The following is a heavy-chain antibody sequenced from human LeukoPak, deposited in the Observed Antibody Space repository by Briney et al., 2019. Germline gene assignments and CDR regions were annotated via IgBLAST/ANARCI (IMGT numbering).Heavy chain of an antibody. V-gene: IGHV3-7*01. D-gene: IGHD6-13*01. Sequence: GGSLRLSCVASGLIFNNFWMTWVRQAPGKGLEWVANINEDESEKNYVVSVKGRFTISRDNAKNSLYLQMNSLRAEDTAVYYCATPAAGPRAEYSQHWGQGTLVTVSS. CDR3: ATPAAGPRAEYSQH. CDR1: GLIFNNFW. CDR2: INEDESEK. J-gene: IGHJ1*01.